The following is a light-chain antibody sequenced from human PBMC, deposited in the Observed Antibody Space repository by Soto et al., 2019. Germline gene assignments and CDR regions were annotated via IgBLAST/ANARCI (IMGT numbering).Light chain of an antibody. J-gene: IGKJ2*01. V-gene: IGKV1-33*01. Sequence: DLQMTQSPSSLSASLGDTVTITCQASQDIGNDLKWYQQKPGKAPTLLIFDASDLESGVSSKFSGSGSRTDFTFSTNYLLPEDFATYYCQQNADFPYTFGQGTKLEIK. CDR1: QDIGND. CDR2: DAS. CDR3: QQNADFPYT.